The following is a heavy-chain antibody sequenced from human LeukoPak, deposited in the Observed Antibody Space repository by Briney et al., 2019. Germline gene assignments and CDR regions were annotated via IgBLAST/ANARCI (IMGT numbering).Heavy chain of an antibody. CDR3: ARGGRGNDFWSGYYRY. Sequence: SETLSLTCTVSGGSISSYYWSWIRQPPGKGLEWIGYIYYSGSTNYNPSLKSRVTISVDTSKNQFSLKLSSVTAADTAVYYCARGGRGNDFWSGYYRYWGQGTLVTVSS. J-gene: IGHJ4*02. CDR1: GGSISSYY. D-gene: IGHD3-3*01. CDR2: IYYSGST. V-gene: IGHV4-59*01.